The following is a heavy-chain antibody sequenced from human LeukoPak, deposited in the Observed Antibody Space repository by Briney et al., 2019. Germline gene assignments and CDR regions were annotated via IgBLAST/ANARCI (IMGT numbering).Heavy chain of an antibody. CDR3: ARVPYDFWSGYPSYYFDY. J-gene: IGHJ4*02. V-gene: IGHV4-34*01. CDR2: INHSGST. Sequence: SETLSLTCAVYGGSFSVYYWSWIRQPPGKGLEWIGEINHSGSTNYNPSLKSRVTISVDTSKNQFSLKLSSVTAADTAVYYCARVPYDFWSGYPSYYFDYWGQGTLVTVSS. D-gene: IGHD3-3*01. CDR1: GGSFSVYY.